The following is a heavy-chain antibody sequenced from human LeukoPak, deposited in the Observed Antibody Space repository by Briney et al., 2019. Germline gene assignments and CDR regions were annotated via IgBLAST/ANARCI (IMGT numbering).Heavy chain of an antibody. CDR2: VSGSSSYT. Sequence: GGSLRLSCAASGFTFSDFYMNWIRQAPGKGLEWVSYVSGSSSYTDYADSVKGRFTISRDNSKKSLYLQMNSLRAEDTAVYYCARESSSGLIIDYLGQGTLVTVSS. J-gene: IGHJ4*02. CDR3: ARESSSGLIIDY. CDR1: GFTFSDFY. V-gene: IGHV3-11*06. D-gene: IGHD6-19*01.